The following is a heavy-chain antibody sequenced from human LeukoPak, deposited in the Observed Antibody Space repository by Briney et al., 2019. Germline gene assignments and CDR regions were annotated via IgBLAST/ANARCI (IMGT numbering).Heavy chain of an antibody. CDR3: ASFSTNYYYYYYMDV. J-gene: IGHJ6*03. CDR1: GYSISSGYY. V-gene: IGHV4-38-2*02. CDR2: INRSGST. Sequence: SETLSLTCTVSGYSISSGYYWGWIRQPPGKGLEWIGEINRSGSTNYNPSLKSRDTISVDTSKNQFSLKLSSVTAADTAVYYCASFSTNYYYYYYMDVWGKGTTVTVSS. D-gene: IGHD1-1*01.